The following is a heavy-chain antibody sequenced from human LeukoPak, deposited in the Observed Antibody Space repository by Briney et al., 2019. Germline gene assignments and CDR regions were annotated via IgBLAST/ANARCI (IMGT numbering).Heavy chain of an antibody. Sequence: GGSLRLSCAASGFSLSENWIHSVRHAPGQGLVWVSRIDEFGRATFYADSVKGRFTISRDDATNTVYLQMNSLRADDTAIYFCTRDLVLGSGSYGHWGQGTLVTVSA. J-gene: IGHJ1*01. CDR2: IDEFGRAT. D-gene: IGHD3-10*01. CDR3: TRDLVLGSGSYGH. CDR1: GFSLSENW. V-gene: IGHV3-74*01.